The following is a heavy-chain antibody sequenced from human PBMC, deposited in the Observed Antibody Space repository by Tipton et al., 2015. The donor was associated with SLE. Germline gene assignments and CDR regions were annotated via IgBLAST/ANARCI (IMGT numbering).Heavy chain of an antibody. D-gene: IGHD6-19*01. V-gene: IGHV4-34*01. CDR3: ARGISSGWWNY. CDR2: INHSGST. J-gene: IGHJ4*02. Sequence: TLSLICAVYGGSFSGYYGSWIRQPPGKGLEWIGEINHSGSTNYNPSLKSRVTISVDTSKNQFSLKLSSVTAADTAVYYCARGISSGWWNYWGQGNLVTVSS. CDR1: GGSFSGYY.